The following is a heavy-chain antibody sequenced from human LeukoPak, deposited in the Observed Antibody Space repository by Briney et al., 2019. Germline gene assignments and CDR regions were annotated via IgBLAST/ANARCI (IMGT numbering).Heavy chain of an antibody. CDR1: GYTFNTFG. CDR2: ISAYSGDT. CDR3: ARALRIAADSFDP. V-gene: IGHV1-18*01. Sequence: ASVRISCKASGYTFNTFGITWVRQAPGQGLEWMGWISAYSGDTSYAQNPQDRVTMATDTSTSTAYMELRSLISDDTAVYYCARALRIAADSFDPWGQGTLVTVSS. D-gene: IGHD6-13*01. J-gene: IGHJ5*02.